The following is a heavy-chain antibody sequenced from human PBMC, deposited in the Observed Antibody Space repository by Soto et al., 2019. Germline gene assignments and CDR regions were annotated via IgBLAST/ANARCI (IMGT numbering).Heavy chain of an antibody. V-gene: IGHV1-69*01. J-gene: IGHJ4*02. CDR2: IIPIFDKA. Sequence: QVHLVQSGAEVTKPGSSVTVSCKTSGDTFSTYGFDWVRQAPGQSLEWMGGIIPIFDKANYAEEFQGRLTISPDAYPSTVYMQLSSLRSEDTAMYYCARAGRRQLERRGVWDYWGQGTLVTVSS. CDR1: GDTFSTYG. CDR3: ARAGRRQLERRGVWDY. D-gene: IGHD1-1*01.